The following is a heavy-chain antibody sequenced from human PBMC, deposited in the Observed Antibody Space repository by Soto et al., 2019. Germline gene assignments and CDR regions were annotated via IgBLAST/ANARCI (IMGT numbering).Heavy chain of an antibody. CDR1: WFSLDAGRGG. D-gene: IGHD1-1*01. V-gene: IGHV2-5*02. J-gene: IGHJ4*02. CDR2: IYCDDDK. Sequence: GPTVLNPTQPRSLTCTFSWFSLDAGRGGGGWVRQPPEKAVGWLALIYCDDDKRYTTSLKSTLTVAKDTSKTQVVLTMTTMDAADTATYYFAHRTTGNYFDYWGQGTLVTVSS. CDR3: AHRTTGNYFDY.